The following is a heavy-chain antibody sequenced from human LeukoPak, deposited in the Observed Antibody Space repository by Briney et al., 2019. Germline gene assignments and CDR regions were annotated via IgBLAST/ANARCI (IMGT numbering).Heavy chain of an antibody. Sequence: PSETLSLTCAASGVSITNSYWNWIRQSPGKGLEWIGYINYSGSTNYNPSLKSRVTISVDTSKNQFSLKLSSVTAADTAVYFCARDPLSTNDFDIWGQGTMVTVSS. CDR2: INYSGST. J-gene: IGHJ3*02. CDR1: GVSITNSY. D-gene: IGHD1-1*01. CDR3: ARDPLSTNDFDI. V-gene: IGHV4-59*01.